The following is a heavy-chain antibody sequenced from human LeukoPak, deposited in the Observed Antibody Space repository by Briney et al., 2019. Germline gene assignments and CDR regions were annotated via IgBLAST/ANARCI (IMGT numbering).Heavy chain of an antibody. D-gene: IGHD5-24*01. V-gene: IGHV3-11*01. CDR3: AGSRDGYNYRGDY. CDR2: ISGRGDVT. Sequence: GGSLRLSCAASGFIFSDNYMDWVRQAPGEGLEWIAHISGRGDVTYYTDSVKGRFTISRDNAKKSVYLQMDSLTVDDTAVYYCAGSRDGYNYRGDYWGQGTLVTVSS. J-gene: IGHJ4*02. CDR1: GFIFSDNY.